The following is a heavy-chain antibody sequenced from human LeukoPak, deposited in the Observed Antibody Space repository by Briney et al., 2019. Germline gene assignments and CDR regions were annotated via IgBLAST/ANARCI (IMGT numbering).Heavy chain of an antibody. J-gene: IGHJ4*02. D-gene: IGHD3-16*01. CDR2: ITNDGTST. V-gene: IGHV3-74*01. CDR3: ARDNGYDYVWGTPHY. CDR1: GFTFSTYT. Sequence: GGSLRLSCAASGFTFSTYTIHWVRQVPGKGLMWVSRITNDGTSTTYADSVKGRFTISRDNAKDTLYLQMNSLRAEDTAVYYCARDNGYDYVWGTPHYWGQGTQVTVSS.